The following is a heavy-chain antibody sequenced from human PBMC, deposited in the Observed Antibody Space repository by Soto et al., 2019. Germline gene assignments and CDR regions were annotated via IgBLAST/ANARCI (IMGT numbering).Heavy chain of an antibody. D-gene: IGHD6-19*01. V-gene: IGHV3-64D*06. CDR1: GFTFISYA. Sequence: GGSLRLSCSASGFTFISYAMHWGRQAPGKGLEYVSAISSNGGSTYYADSVKGRFTISRDNSKNTLYLQMSSLRAEDTAVYYCVKDPGVAVEALDIWGQGTMVTVSS. J-gene: IGHJ3*02. CDR2: ISSNGGST. CDR3: VKDPGVAVEALDI.